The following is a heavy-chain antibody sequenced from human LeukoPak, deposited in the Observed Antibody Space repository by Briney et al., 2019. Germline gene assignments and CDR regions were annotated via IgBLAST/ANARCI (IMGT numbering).Heavy chain of an antibody. Sequence: SETLSLTCAVYGGSFSGYYWSWIRQPPGKGLEWIGEINHSGTTNYNPSLKSRVTISVDTSKIQFSLKLSSVTAADTAVYYCARQGRRATYYYYGMDVWGQGTTVTVSS. V-gene: IGHV4-34*01. D-gene: IGHD3-10*01. CDR1: GGSFSGYY. J-gene: IGHJ6*02. CDR2: INHSGTT. CDR3: ARQGRRATYYYYGMDV.